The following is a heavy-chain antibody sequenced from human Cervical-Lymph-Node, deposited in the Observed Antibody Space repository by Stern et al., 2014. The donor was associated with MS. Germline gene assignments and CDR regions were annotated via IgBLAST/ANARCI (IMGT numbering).Heavy chain of an antibody. CDR1: GFTFSSYS. V-gene: IGHV3-23*04. CDR2: ISGSSGDT. CDR3: ASPNDYSNYVPFDS. D-gene: IGHD4-11*01. Sequence: VQLVESGGGLVQPGGSLRLSCAASGFTFSSYSMSWVRQAPGKGLEWVSAISGSSGDTYYADSVKGRFTISRDNSQNTLYLQKNRLRVEDTALYYCASPNDYSNYVPFDSWGQGTLVTVSS. J-gene: IGHJ4*02.